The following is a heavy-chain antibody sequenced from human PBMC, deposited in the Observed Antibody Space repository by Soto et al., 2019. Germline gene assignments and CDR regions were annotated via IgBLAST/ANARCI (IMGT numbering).Heavy chain of an antibody. D-gene: IGHD2-2*01. Sequence: GESLKISCKGSGYSFTSYWIGWVRQMPGKGLEWMGIIYPGDSDTRYSPSFQGQVTISADKSISTAYLQWSSLKASDTAMYYCARLREDIVVVPAALDAFDIWRQGTMVTVSS. CDR3: ARLREDIVVVPAALDAFDI. CDR1: GYSFTSYW. J-gene: IGHJ3*02. CDR2: IYPGDSDT. V-gene: IGHV5-51*01.